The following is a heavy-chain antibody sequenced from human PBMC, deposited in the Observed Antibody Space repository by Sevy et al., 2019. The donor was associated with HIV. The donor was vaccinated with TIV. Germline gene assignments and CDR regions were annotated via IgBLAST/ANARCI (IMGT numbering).Heavy chain of an antibody. D-gene: IGHD6-19*01. J-gene: IGHJ4*02. CDR3: ARVHTSGPRAFDY. CDR1: GDSVSSNSAA. Sequence: SQTLSLTCAISGDSVSSNSAAWNWIRQSPSRGLEWLGRTYYRSRWYNDYAVSVKSRLTINPDTSKNQFSLQLNSVTPEDTALYYCARVHTSGPRAFDYWGQGTLVTVSS. V-gene: IGHV6-1*01. CDR2: TYYRSRWYN.